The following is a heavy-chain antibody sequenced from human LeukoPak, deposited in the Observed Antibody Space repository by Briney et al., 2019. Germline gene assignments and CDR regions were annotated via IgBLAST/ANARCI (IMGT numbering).Heavy chain of an antibody. J-gene: IGHJ6*03. D-gene: IGHD2-2*01. V-gene: IGHV1-69*01. CDR3: ATSPIVVVPAATYYYYYYMDV. CDR2: IIPIFGTA. CDR1: GGTFSSYA. Sequence: GSSVKVSCKASGGTFSSYAISWVRQAPGQGLEWMGGIIPIFGTANYAQKFQGRVTITADESTSTAYMELSSLRSEDTAVYYCATSPIVVVPAATYYYYYYMDVWGKGTTVTVSS.